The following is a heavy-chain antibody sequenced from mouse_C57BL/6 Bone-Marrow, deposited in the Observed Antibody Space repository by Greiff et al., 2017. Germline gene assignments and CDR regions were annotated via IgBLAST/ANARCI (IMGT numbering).Heavy chain of an antibody. D-gene: IGHD1-1*02. V-gene: IGHV1-15*01. CDR2: IDPETGGT. CDR1: GYTFTDYE. J-gene: IGHJ4*01. Sequence: VQLQQSGAELVRPGASVTLSCKASGYTFTDYEMHWVKQTPVHGLEWIGAIDPETGGTAYNQKFKGKAILTADKSSSTAYMELRSLTSEDSAVYYCTRRRGGPYAMDYWGQGTSVTVSS. CDR3: TRRRGGPYAMDY.